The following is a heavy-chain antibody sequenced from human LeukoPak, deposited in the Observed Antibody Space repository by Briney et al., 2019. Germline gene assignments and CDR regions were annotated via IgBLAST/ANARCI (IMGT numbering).Heavy chain of an antibody. V-gene: IGHV3-73*01. D-gene: IGHD1-26*01. J-gene: IGHJ5*02. Sequence: GGSLRLSCAASGFTLSDSAIHWVRQASGKGLEWVGLIDRPARSYATAYGASVGGRFTISRDDSKNTAYLQMDSLKTEDTALYYCTRDRGTYNWLDPWGQGTLVTVSS. CDR2: IDRPARSYAT. CDR1: GFTLSDSA. CDR3: TRDRGTYNWLDP.